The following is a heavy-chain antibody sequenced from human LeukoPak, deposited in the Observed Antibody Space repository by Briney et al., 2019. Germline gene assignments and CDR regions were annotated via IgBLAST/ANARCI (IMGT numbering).Heavy chain of an antibody. CDR1: GGSISSYY. D-gene: IGHD3-22*01. J-gene: IGHJ3*02. Sequence: SETLSLTCTVSGGSISSYYWGWIRQPPGKGLEWIGSIYYTGSTYYNPSLKSRVTISVDTSKNQFSLKLSSVTAADTAVYYCARRGRPSMVVVIKNAFDIWGQGTMVTVSS. CDR2: IYYTGST. V-gene: IGHV4-39*01. CDR3: ARRGRPSMVVVIKNAFDI.